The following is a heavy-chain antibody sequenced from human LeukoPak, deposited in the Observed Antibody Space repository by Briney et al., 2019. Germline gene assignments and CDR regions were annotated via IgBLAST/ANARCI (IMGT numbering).Heavy chain of an antibody. CDR2: ILYSGST. Sequence: SETLSLTCTVSGGSISTSSYYWGWVRQPPGKGLEWIGNILYSGSTYYSPSLESRVTISLDTSRNQFSLKLNSVTAADTAVYYCARDGGEYYDYVWGSYRYTWMEDYWGQGTLVTVSS. CDR3: ARDGGEYYDYVWGSYRYTWMEDY. CDR1: GGSISTSSYY. J-gene: IGHJ4*02. V-gene: IGHV4-39*07. D-gene: IGHD3-16*02.